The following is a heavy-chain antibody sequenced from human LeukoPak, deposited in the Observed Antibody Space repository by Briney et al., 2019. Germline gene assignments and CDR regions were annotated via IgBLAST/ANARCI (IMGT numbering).Heavy chain of an antibody. CDR3: AKDIGGVGATAFDY. CDR1: GFTFSSYA. Sequence: GSLRLSCAASGFTFSSYAMTWVRQAPGKGLEWVSAISGSGGSTYYADSVKGRFTISRDNAKNSLYLQMNSLRAEDTALYYCAKDIGGVGATAFDYWGQGTLVTVSS. J-gene: IGHJ4*02. CDR2: ISGSGGST. D-gene: IGHD1-26*01. V-gene: IGHV3-23*01.